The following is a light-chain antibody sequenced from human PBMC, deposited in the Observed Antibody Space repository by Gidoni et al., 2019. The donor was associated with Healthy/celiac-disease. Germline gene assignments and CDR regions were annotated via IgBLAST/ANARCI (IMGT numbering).Light chain of an antibody. CDR3: QQYNNWPYT. J-gene: IGKJ2*01. CDR1: QSVSSN. Sequence: EIVMTQSPATLSVSPGESATLSCRVSQSVSSNLAWYQQKPGHAPRPLIYGASTRATGIPARFSGSGSGTEFTLTISSLQSEDFAVYYCQQYNNWPYTFXXXTKLEI. CDR2: GAS. V-gene: IGKV3-15*01.